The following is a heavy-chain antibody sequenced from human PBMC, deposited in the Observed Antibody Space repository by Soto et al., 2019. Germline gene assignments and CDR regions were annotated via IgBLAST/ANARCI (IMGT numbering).Heavy chain of an antibody. V-gene: IGHV4-59*11. CDR1: GGTIGDHG. CDR3: ARRGRQLDTRGGGYSYSFMDV. J-gene: IGHJ6*03. D-gene: IGHD6-13*01. Sequence: TYSVVGGTIGDHGWSWILQTPGKGLEWIGYIYYSGSTNYNPSLKSRVTISVDTSKNQFSLKLSSVTAADTAVYYCARRGRQLDTRGGGYSYSFMDVWGKGTTVTVSS. CDR2: IYYSGST.